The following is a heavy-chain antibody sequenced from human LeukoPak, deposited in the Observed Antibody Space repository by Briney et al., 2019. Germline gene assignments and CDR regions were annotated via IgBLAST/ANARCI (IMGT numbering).Heavy chain of an antibody. V-gene: IGHV3-23*01. D-gene: IGHD2-15*01. CDR1: GFIFSNYA. J-gene: IGHJ4*02. CDR3: AKSRSGVSSCYNY. Sequence: GGSLRLSCAASGFIFSNYAMSWVRQAPGKGLEWVSAISGSDDNTYYADSVRGRFTISRDNSKNTLYLQMNSLRAEGTAIYFCAKSRSGVSSCYNYWGQGTLVTVSS. CDR2: ISGSDDNT.